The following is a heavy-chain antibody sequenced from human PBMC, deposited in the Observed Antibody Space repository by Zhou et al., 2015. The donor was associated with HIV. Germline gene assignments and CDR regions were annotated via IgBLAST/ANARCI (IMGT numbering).Heavy chain of an antibody. D-gene: IGHD6-19*01. V-gene: IGHV1-46*01. CDR2: INPSGGRT. Sequence: QVQLVQSGAEVKKPGASVKVSCKASGYSFTSHYIHWVRQAPGQGLEWMGIINPSGGRTSYAQKFQGRITMTRDTSTNAVYMELSSLRSEDTALYYCTRDRAPGGCPGYWGQGTLVTVSS. J-gene: IGHJ4*02. CDR1: GYSFTSHY. CDR3: TRDRAPGGCPGY.